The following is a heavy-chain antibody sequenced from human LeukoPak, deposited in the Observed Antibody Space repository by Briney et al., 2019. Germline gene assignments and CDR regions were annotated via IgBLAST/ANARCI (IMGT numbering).Heavy chain of an antibody. CDR1: GFTFNSYW. J-gene: IGHJ4*02. D-gene: IGHD5-24*01. V-gene: IGHV3-7*03. Sequence: PGGSLRLSCAASGFTFNSYWMAWVRQAPGKGLEWVANIKQDGSEKYYVDSVKGRFTISRDNAKNSLYLQMDSLRAEDTALYYCARDGGGLQLKYYFDFWGQGTLVTVSS. CDR3: ARDGGGLQLKYYFDF. CDR2: IKQDGSEK.